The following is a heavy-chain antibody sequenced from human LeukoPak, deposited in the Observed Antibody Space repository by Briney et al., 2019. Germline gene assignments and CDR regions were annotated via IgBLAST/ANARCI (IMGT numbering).Heavy chain of an antibody. CDR1: EFTFSSYA. CDR2: ISHSGGST. Sequence: PGGSLRLSCEASEFTFSSYAMSWVRQAPGKRLEWVSGISHSGGSTDYADSVKGRFTISRDNSKNTLDLQMNSLRAEDTAVYYCAKGNRIAAAVYFDYWGQGTLVTVSS. CDR3: AKGNRIAAAVYFDY. D-gene: IGHD6-13*01. V-gene: IGHV3-23*01. J-gene: IGHJ4*02.